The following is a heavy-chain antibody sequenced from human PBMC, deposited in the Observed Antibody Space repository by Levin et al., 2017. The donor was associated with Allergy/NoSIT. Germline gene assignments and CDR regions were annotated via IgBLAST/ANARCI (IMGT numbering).Heavy chain of an antibody. D-gene: IGHD3-10*01. J-gene: IGHJ4*02. Sequence: SETLSLTCAVYGGSFSGYYWSWIRQPPGKGLEWIGEINHSGSTNYNPSPKSRVTISVDTSKNQFSLKLSSVTAADTAVYYCASLWFRMYYFDYWGQGTLVTVSS. CDR1: GGSFSGYY. CDR3: ASLWFRMYYFDY. CDR2: INHSGST. V-gene: IGHV4-34*01.